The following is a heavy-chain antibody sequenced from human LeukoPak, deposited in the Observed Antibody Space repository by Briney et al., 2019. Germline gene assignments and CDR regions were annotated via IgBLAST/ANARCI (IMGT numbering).Heavy chain of an antibody. CDR2: VKPGGTEK. J-gene: IGHJ3*02. CDR1: GFTFSNYW. D-gene: IGHD5-12*01. CDR3: AKFGYSGYRYAFDI. V-gene: IGHV3-7*05. Sequence: GGSLRLSCAASGFTFSNYWMNWVRQAPGKGLEWVANVKPGGTEKYYVDSVKGRFTISRDNAKSSLYLQMNSLRAEDTAIYYCAKFGYSGYRYAFDIWGQGTMVSVSS.